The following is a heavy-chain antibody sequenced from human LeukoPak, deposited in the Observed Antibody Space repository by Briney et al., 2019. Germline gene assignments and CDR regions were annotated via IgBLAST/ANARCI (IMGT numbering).Heavy chain of an antibody. CDR1: GYSFTSYW. J-gene: IGHJ5*02. Sequence: GESLKISCKGSGYSFTSYWIGWVRQMPGKGLEWMGIIYPGDSDTRYGPSFQGQVTISADKSISTAYLQWSSLKASDTAMYYYARGPTVVPAAISWFDPWGQGTLVTVSS. CDR2: IYPGDSDT. D-gene: IGHD2-2*02. V-gene: IGHV5-51*01. CDR3: ARGPTVVPAAISWFDP.